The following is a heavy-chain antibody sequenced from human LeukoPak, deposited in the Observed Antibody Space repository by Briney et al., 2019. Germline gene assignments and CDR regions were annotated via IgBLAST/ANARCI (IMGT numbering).Heavy chain of an antibody. CDR3: ARFRTLYGALDY. D-gene: IGHD4-17*01. CDR1: GGSISSYY. J-gene: IGHJ4*02. V-gene: IGHV4-59*01. CDR2: IYYSGST. Sequence: PSETLSLTCTVSGGSISSYYWSWIRQPPGKGLEWIGYIYYSGSTNYNPSLKSRVTISVDTSKNQFSLKLSSVTAADTAVYYCARFRTLYGALDYWGQGTLVTVSS.